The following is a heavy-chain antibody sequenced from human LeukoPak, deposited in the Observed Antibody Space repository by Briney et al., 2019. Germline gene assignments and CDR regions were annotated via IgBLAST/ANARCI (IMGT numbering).Heavy chain of an antibody. V-gene: IGHV4-34*01. CDR3: ASQRNDY. Sequence: PSGTLSLTCAVYGGSFSGYYWSWIRQPPGKGLEWIGEINHSGSTNYNPSLKSRVTISVDTSKNQFSLKLSSVTAADTAVYYCASQRNDYWGQGTLVTVSS. J-gene: IGHJ4*02. CDR1: GGSFSGYY. CDR2: INHSGST.